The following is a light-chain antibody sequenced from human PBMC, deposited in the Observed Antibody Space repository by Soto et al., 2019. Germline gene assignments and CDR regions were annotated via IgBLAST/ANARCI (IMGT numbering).Light chain of an antibody. Sequence: DIQMTQSPPTLSASVGDKVTISCRATQNIDNWLAWYQQKPGKAPNLLIYDAFVLENGVPSRFSGSGSGTEFTLPSSSLQPEDFATYYCQQYSRLWTFGQGTKVEIK. CDR3: QQYSRLWT. CDR1: QNIDNW. V-gene: IGKV1-5*01. J-gene: IGKJ1*01. CDR2: DAF.